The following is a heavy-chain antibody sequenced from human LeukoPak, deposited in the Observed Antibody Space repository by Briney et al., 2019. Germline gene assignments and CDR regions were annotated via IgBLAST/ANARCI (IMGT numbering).Heavy chain of an antibody. Sequence: PGGSLRLSCAASGFTFDDYGINWVRQAPGKGLEWVSRIHWNGGRTGYADSVKGRFTISRDNSKNTLYLQMNSLRAEDTAVYYCARDFQYNWGQGTLVTVSS. CDR3: ARDFQYN. CDR1: GFTFDDYG. V-gene: IGHV3-20*04. J-gene: IGHJ4*02. CDR2: IHWNGGRT. D-gene: IGHD5-18*01.